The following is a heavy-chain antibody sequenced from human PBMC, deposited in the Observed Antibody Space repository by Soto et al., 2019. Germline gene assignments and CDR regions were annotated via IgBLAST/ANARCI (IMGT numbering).Heavy chain of an antibody. Sequence: EVQLVESGGGLVQPGGSLRLSCAASGFTFSDHYMDWVRQAPGKGLEWVGRTRNKANSYTTEYAASVKGRFTISRDDSKNSLYLQMNSRKTEDTAVYYCARGGYCISTSCHSDYYGMDVWGQGTTVTVSS. J-gene: IGHJ6*02. CDR3: ARGGYCISTSCHSDYYGMDV. V-gene: IGHV3-72*01. CDR2: TRNKANSYTT. CDR1: GFTFSDHY. D-gene: IGHD2-2*01.